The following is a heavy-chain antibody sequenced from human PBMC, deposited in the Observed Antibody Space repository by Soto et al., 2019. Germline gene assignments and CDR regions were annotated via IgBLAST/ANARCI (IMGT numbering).Heavy chain of an antibody. CDR1: GGSISSGGYY. Sequence: QVQLQESGPGLVKPSQTLSLTCTVSGGSISSGGYYWSWIRQHPGKVLEWIGYIYYSGSTYYNPFLKSRVTISVDTSKNQFSLKRSSVTAADTAVYYCARELRFGEDYYGMDVWGKGTTVTVPS. D-gene: IGHD3-10*01. CDR3: ARELRFGEDYYGMDV. CDR2: IYYSGST. V-gene: IGHV4-31*03. J-gene: IGHJ6*04.